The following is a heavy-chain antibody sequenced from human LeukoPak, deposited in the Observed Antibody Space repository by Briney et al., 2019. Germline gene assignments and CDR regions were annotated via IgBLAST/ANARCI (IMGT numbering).Heavy chain of an antibody. J-gene: IGHJ4*02. Sequence: GGSLRLSCAASRFTFSSYSMNWVRQAPGKGLEWVSYISSSSSTIYYADSVKGRFTISRDNAKNSLYLQMNSLRAEDTAVYYCARGQLYYYDSSGGRTYTDYWGQGTLVTVSS. CDR1: RFTFSSYS. D-gene: IGHD3-22*01. CDR2: ISSSSSTI. V-gene: IGHV3-48*01. CDR3: ARGQLYYYDSSGGRTYTDY.